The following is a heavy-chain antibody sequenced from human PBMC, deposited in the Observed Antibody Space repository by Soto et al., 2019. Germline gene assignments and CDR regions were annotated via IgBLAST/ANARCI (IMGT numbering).Heavy chain of an antibody. D-gene: IGHD6-19*01. CDR1: GFTVSSNY. CDR3: AKDLARAVAAPNWFDP. CDR2: ISGSGGST. Sequence: GWSLRLSCAASGFTVSSNYMSWVRQAPGKGLEWVSAISGSGGSTYYADSVKGRFTISRDNSKNTLYLQMNSLRAEDTAVYYCAKDLARAVAAPNWFDPWGQGTLVTVSS. J-gene: IGHJ5*02. V-gene: IGHV3-23*01.